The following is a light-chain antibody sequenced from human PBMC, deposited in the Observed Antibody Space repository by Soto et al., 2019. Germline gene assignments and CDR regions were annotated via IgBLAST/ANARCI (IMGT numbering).Light chain of an antibody. Sequence: DIVMTQSPDSLAVSLCERATIDCKSSQSVLSSSRNKNYLAWYQQKPGQPPKLLIYWASTRESGVPDRFSGSGSGTDFTLTISSLQAEDVAVYYCQQYYSTPRTFGQGTKVDIK. CDR3: QQYYSTPRT. J-gene: IGKJ1*01. V-gene: IGKV4-1*01. CDR1: QSVLSSSRNKNY. CDR2: WAS.